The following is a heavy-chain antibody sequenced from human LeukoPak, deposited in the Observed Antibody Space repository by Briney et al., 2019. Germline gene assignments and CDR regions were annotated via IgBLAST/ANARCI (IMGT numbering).Heavy chain of an antibody. J-gene: IGHJ4*02. CDR3: ARDSLGYCSSVSCMLLDF. Sequence: SVKVSCKASGGTFSSYTISWVRQAPGQGLEWMGRIIPILGIANYAQKFQGRVTITADKSTSTAYMELSRLRSDDTAVYYCARDSLGYCSSVSCMLLDFWGQGTLVTVSS. D-gene: IGHD2-2*01. V-gene: IGHV1-69*04. CDR1: GGTFSSYT. CDR2: IIPILGIA.